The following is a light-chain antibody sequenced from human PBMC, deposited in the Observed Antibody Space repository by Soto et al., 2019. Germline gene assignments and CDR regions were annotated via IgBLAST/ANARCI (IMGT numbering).Light chain of an antibody. CDR2: WAS. CDR3: QQYYSTPYT. Sequence: DIVMTQSPDSLAVSLGERATINCKSSQSIVYNSNNRNYLAWYQQKPGQPPKLLISWASTRESGVPDRFSGSGSGKHFTLTISSLQAEDVAAYYCQQYYSTPYTFGQGTKLEI. CDR1: QSIVYNSNNRNY. J-gene: IGKJ2*01. V-gene: IGKV4-1*01.